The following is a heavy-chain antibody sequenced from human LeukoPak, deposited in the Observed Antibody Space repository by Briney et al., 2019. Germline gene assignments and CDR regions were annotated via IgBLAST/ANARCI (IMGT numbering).Heavy chain of an antibody. Sequence: GGSLRLSCAASGFAFSSYAMSWVRQAPGKGLEWVSSISGSGGSTHYADSMKGRFTISRDNSKITLFLQMNSLRVEDTAVYYCAKDSDAVTTRLDSWGQGTLVAVSS. CDR2: ISGSGGST. J-gene: IGHJ4*02. D-gene: IGHD4-17*01. CDR1: GFAFSSYA. CDR3: AKDSDAVTTRLDS. V-gene: IGHV3-23*01.